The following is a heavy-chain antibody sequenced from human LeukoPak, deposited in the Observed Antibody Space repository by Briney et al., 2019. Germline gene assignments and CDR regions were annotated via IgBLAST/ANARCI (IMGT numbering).Heavy chain of an antibody. CDR2: IYPGDSDT. J-gene: IGHJ3*02. CDR1: GYSFTSYW. D-gene: IGHD6-13*01. CDR3: ASYTTLIAAAANDAFDI. Sequence: GESLKISCRGSGYSFTSYWIGWVRQMPGKGLEWMGIIYPGDSDTRYSPSFQGQVTISADKSISTAYLQWSSLKASDTAMYYCASYTTLIAAAANDAFDIWGQGTMVTVSS. V-gene: IGHV5-51*01.